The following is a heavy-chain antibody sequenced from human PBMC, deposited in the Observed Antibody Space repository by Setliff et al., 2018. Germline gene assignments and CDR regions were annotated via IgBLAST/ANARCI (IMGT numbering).Heavy chain of an antibody. V-gene: IGHV1-2*02. D-gene: IGHD1-26*01. CDR1: GYAFFGYF. J-gene: IGHJ4*02. CDR3: ATAVWEFLY. CDR2: INPDNGGT. Sequence: ASVKVSCKASGYAFFGYFMNWVRQAPGQGPEWMGWINPDNGGTHYAEKFQGRVTMTRDTSISTAYMELSSLRSDDTAIYYCATAVWEFLYWGQGALVTVSS.